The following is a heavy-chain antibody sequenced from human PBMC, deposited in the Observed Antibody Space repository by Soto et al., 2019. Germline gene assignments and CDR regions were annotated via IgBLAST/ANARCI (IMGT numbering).Heavy chain of an antibody. Sequence: SETLSLTCTVSGGSINSYFWSWIRQSPGKGLEWIGHIYYSGSTSYSPSLKSRVSISVDTSKNQFSLEVHSVTAADTAVYYCARAGTNMVQFDYWGQGTVVT. J-gene: IGHJ4*02. CDR3: ARAGTNMVQFDY. CDR1: GGSINSYF. V-gene: IGHV4-59*01. CDR2: IYYSGST. D-gene: IGHD3-10*01.